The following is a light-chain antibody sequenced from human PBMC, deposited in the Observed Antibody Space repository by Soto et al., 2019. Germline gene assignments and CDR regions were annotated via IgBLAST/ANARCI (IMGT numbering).Light chain of an antibody. V-gene: IGLV2-14*03. CDR3: SSYTSSRTHVV. CDR1: SADVGGYNF. CDR2: DVS. Sequence: QSVLTQPASVSGSPGQSITISCTGISADVGGYNFVSWYQHHPGKAPKLMIYDVSNRPSGVSNRFSGSKSANTASLTISGLQAEDEADYYCSSYTSSRTHVVFGGGTKLTVL. J-gene: IGLJ2*01.